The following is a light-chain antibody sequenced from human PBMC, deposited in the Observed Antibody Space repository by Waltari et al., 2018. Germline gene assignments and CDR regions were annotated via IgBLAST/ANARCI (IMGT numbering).Light chain of an antibody. J-gene: IGLJ2*01. CDR2: KGS. Sequence: SYELTQPSAVSVSPGQTARITCSGDLLATKYARWFHQMTGQAPVLLSYKGSGRPSGIPERFSCSSSGTTVTLTIIGAQVEDEADYYCYSATYNNLGIFGGGTKLTVL. CDR1: LLATKY. CDR3: YSATYNNLGI. V-gene: IGLV3-27*01.